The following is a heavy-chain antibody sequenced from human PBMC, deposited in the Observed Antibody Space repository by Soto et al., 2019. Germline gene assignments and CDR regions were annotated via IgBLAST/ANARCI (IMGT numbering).Heavy chain of an antibody. CDR2: IYYTGTS. CDR3: TRHAIGVVVPAAIRN. CDR1: GGSISSSSYY. V-gene: IGHV4-39*01. Sequence: PSETLSLTCAVSGGSISSSSYYWDWIRQPPGKGLEWIGTIYYTGTSNYNPSLKSRVTISVDTSKNQFSLNLSSVTAADTAVYYCTRHAIGVVVPAAIRNWSQGSRVTVSS. D-gene: IGHD2-15*01. J-gene: IGHJ4*02.